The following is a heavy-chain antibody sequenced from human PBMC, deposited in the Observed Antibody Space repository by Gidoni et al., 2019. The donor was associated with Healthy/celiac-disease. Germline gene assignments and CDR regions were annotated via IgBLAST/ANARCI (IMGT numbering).Heavy chain of an antibody. CDR3: ARDYGGNSFFGMDV. J-gene: IGHJ6*02. V-gene: IGHV1-69*04. CDR1: GGTFRSYA. CDR2: IIPILGIA. Sequence: QVQLVQSGAEVKKPGSSVKVSCKASGGTFRSYAISWVRQAPGQGLEWMGRIIPILGIANYAQKFQGRVTITADKSTSTAYMELSSLRSEDTAVYYCARDYGGNSFFGMDVWGQGTTVTVSS. D-gene: IGHD4-17*01.